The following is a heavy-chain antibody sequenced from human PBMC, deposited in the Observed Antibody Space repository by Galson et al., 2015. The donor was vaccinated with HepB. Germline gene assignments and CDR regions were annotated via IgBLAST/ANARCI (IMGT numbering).Heavy chain of an antibody. CDR2: INSDGSST. Sequence: SLRLSCAASGFTFSPFWMHWVRKVPGKGLVWVSRINSDGSSTIYADSVKGRFTISRDNAKNTLYLQMNSLRAEDTALYYCAREINILTGYGVFDSWGQGILVTVSS. CDR1: GFTFSPFW. CDR3: AREINILTGYGVFDS. D-gene: IGHD3-9*01. V-gene: IGHV3-74*01. J-gene: IGHJ4*02.